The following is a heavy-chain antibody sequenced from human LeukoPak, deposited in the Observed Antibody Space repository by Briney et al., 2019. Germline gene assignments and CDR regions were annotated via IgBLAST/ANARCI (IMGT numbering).Heavy chain of an antibody. CDR2: IYTSGST. CDR3: AREVYYYDSSGYFD. D-gene: IGHD3-22*01. CDR1: GGSISSYY. J-gene: IGHJ4*02. Sequence: PSETLSLTCTVSGGSISSYYWSWIRQPAGKGLERLGRIYTSGSTNYNPSLKSRVTMSVDTSKNQFSLKLSSVTAADTAVYYCAREVYYYDSSGYFDWGQGTLVTVSS. V-gene: IGHV4-4*07.